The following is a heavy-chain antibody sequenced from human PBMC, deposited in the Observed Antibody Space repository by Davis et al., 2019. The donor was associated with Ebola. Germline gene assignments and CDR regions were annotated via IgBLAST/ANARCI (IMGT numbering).Heavy chain of an antibody. CDR2: ISSSGSTI. CDR1: GFTFSDYY. V-gene: IGHV3-11*01. Sequence: GGSLRLSCAASGFTFSDYYMSWIRQAPGKGLEWVSYISSSGSTIYYADSVKGRFTISRDNAKNSLYLKMNSLRAEDTAVYYCARGGWDDFWSGYHYGMDVWGQGTTVTVSS. CDR3: ARGGWDDFWSGYHYGMDV. D-gene: IGHD3-3*01. J-gene: IGHJ6*02.